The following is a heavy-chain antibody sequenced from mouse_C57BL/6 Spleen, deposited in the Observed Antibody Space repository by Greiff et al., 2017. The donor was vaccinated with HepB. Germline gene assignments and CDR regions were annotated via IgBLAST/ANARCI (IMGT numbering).Heavy chain of an antibody. D-gene: IGHD2-1*01. Sequence: EVQRVESGGGLVKPGGSLKLSCAASGFTFSDYGMHWVRQAPEKGLEWVAYISSGSSTIYYADTVKGRFTISRDNAKNTLFLQMTSLRSEDTAMYYCAREIYYGNYVSAYWGQGTLVTVSA. CDR3: AREIYYGNYVSAY. V-gene: IGHV5-17*01. CDR2: ISSGSSTI. J-gene: IGHJ3*01. CDR1: GFTFSDYG.